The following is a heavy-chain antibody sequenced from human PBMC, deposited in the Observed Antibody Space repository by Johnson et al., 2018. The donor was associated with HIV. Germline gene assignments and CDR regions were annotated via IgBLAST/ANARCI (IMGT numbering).Heavy chain of an antibody. CDR3: VREWEYCSGGFCFRAYDM. Sequence: VQLVESGGGVVRPGGSLRLSCAASGFNFDDYGMSWVRQAPGKGLEWVSGTNWNGGSTGYADSVKGRFTISRDNAKNALFLQMSGLRAEDTALYYCVREWEYCSGGFCFRAYDMWGQGTMVTVSS. J-gene: IGHJ3*02. CDR2: TNWNGGST. V-gene: IGHV3-20*04. D-gene: IGHD2-15*01. CDR1: GFNFDDYG.